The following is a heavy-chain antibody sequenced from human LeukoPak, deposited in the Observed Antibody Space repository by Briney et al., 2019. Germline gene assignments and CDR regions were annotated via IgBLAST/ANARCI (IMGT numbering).Heavy chain of an antibody. V-gene: IGHV1-18*04. CDR3: TRDHCRGDNCPSFDY. D-gene: IGHD2-15*01. J-gene: IGHJ4*02. CDR2: IGAYNGDT. CDR1: GYTFTSFG. Sequence: GASVKVSRKPSGYTFTSFGISWVRQAPGQGLEWMGWIGAYNGDTNYAQKFQGRVTMTTDTSTSTAYMELRSLRSDDTAVYYCTRDHCRGDNCPSFDYWGQGTLVTVSS.